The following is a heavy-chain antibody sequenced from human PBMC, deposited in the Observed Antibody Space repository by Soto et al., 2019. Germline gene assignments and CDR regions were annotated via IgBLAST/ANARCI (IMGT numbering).Heavy chain of an antibody. Sequence: QVQLVESGGGLVQPGGSLRLSCAASGFTFSDYYMSWIRQAPGKGLEWVSYISSSSSYTNYADSVKGRFTISRDNPNNPPYLQMNSPRAEDTALDYLSGDFGGTTANLGYWGQGTLVTLSS. D-gene: IGHD3-16*01. V-gene: IGHV3-11*05. J-gene: IGHJ4*02. CDR3: SGDFGGTTANLGY. CDR2: ISSSSSYT. CDR1: GFTFSDYY.